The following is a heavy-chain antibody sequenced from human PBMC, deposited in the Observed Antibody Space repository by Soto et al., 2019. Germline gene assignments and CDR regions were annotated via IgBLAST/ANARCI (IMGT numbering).Heavy chain of an antibody. Sequence: SETLSLTGTVSGASITSSRYYWGCIRQPPGKGLEWIGSIYYSGSTYYNPSLKSRVTISVHTSKNQFSLKLSSVTPAATAVYYCARLNYGEDPDYWGQGTLVTVSS. CDR2: IYYSGST. V-gene: IGHV4-39*01. CDR1: GASITSSRYY. D-gene: IGHD3-10*01. CDR3: ARLNYGEDPDY. J-gene: IGHJ4*02.